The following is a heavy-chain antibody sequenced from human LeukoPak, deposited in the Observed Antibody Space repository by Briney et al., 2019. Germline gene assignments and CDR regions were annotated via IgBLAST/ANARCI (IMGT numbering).Heavy chain of an antibody. CDR1: GFTFSSYA. V-gene: IGHV3-23*01. J-gene: IGHJ4*02. D-gene: IGHD1-26*01. CDR3: AKNPSIVGATWYDY. CDR2: ISGSGGST. Sequence: GGSLRLSCAASGFTFSSYAMSWVRQAPGKGLEWVSAISGSGGSTYYADSVEGRFTISRDNSKNTLYLQMNSLRAEDTAVYYCAKNPSIVGATWYDYWGQGTLVTVSS.